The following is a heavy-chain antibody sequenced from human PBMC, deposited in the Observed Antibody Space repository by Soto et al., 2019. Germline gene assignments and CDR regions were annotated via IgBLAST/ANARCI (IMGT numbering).Heavy chain of an antibody. CDR1: GFSFTMYA. V-gene: IGHV3-23*01. CDR2: VSGSGSTT. Sequence: DVQLLESGGGLVQSGGSLRLSCAASGFSFTMYAFHWVRQAPGKGLEWVSGVSGSGSTTYYADSVKGRFIISRDNSKKTAFLYMNSLRAEDTAVYYCARDPTYSADSESPHYFDYWGQGTLVTVSS. J-gene: IGHJ4*02. CDR3: ARDPTYSADSESPHYFDY. D-gene: IGHD3-10*01.